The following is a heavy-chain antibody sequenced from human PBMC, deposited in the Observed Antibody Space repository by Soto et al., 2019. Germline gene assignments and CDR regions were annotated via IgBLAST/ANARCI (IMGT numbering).Heavy chain of an antibody. CDR2: IIPISGTA. Sequence: QVQLVQSWAEVKKPGSSVKVSCKASGGTFSNYVITWVRQAPGQGLECMGGIIPISGTANYAQKFQGRVTITADEHTSTVYMELSSLRSEDTAVYYCARGWNDFPHWGQGTLVTVSS. CDR3: ARGWNDFPH. V-gene: IGHV1-69*01. J-gene: IGHJ1*01. CDR1: GGTFSNYV. D-gene: IGHD1-1*01.